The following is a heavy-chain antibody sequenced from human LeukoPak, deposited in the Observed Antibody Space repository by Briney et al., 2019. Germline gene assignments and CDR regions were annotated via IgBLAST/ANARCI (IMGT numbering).Heavy chain of an antibody. Sequence: GGSLRLSCAASGFPFNTYGIHWVRQAPGKGLEWLAVISYDGSNKYYADSVKGRFTISRDNSKNTLFLQMNSLRAEDTAVYYCAKDIFWMRAVTIYYYGLDVWGQGTTVTVSS. CDR3: AKDIFWMRAVTIYYYGLDV. CDR1: GFPFNTYG. V-gene: IGHV3-30*18. J-gene: IGHJ6*02. CDR2: ISYDGSNK. D-gene: IGHD4-17*01.